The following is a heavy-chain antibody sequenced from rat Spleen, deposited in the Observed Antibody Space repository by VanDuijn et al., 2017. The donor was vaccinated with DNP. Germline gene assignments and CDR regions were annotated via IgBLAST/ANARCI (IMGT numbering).Heavy chain of an antibody. V-gene: IGHV5S10*01. D-gene: IGHD1-12*03. Sequence: EVQLVESGGGLVQPGRSLKLSCAASRFSFSDYNMAWVRQAPKKGLEWVATIIYDGSRTYYRDSVKGRFTISRDNADFTLYLQMDSLRSEDTATYYCARSWGDDGYPPFAYWGQGTLVTVSS. CDR1: RFSFSDYN. CDR2: IIYDGSRT. J-gene: IGHJ3*01. CDR3: ARSWGDDGYPPFAY.